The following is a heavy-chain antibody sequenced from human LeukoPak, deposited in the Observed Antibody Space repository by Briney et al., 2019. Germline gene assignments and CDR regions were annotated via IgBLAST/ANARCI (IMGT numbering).Heavy chain of an antibody. Sequence: GASVKVSCKASGYTFTGYYMHWVRQAPGKGLEWMGGFDPEDGETIYAQKFQGRVTMTEDTSTDTAYMELSSLRSEDTAVYYCAIDLLRYVDWSPPLGYWGQGTLVTVSS. D-gene: IGHD3-9*01. CDR2: FDPEDGET. CDR1: GYTFTGYY. V-gene: IGHV1-24*01. J-gene: IGHJ4*02. CDR3: AIDLLRYVDWSPPLGY.